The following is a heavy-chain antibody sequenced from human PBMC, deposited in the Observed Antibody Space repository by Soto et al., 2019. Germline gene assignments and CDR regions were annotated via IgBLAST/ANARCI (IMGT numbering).Heavy chain of an antibody. CDR2: ISYDGSNK. J-gene: IGHJ4*02. CDR3: GREEDWGMATRGFDY. D-gene: IGHD3-16*01. Sequence: GGSLRLSCAASGFTFSSYAMHWVRQAPGKGLEWVAVISYDGSNKYYADSVKGRFTISRDNSKNTLYRQMNRLRAEDSAVYYCGREEDWGMATRGFDYWGQGTMVTVSS. CDR1: GFTFSSYA. V-gene: IGHV3-30*04.